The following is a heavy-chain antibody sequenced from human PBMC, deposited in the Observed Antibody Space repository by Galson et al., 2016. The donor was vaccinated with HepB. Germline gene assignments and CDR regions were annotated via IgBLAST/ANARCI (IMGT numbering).Heavy chain of an antibody. Sequence: SLRLSCAASGFTFSTYAMSWVHQAPGKGLEWVSGISGSGDTKFADSVKGRFTISRDNSKTTLYLQMNSLRVDDTALYFCAKAHYETSGWRDAFDVWGQGSMVTVSS. CDR3: AKAHYETSGWRDAFDV. CDR1: GFTFSTYA. CDR2: ISGSGDT. V-gene: IGHV3-23*01. J-gene: IGHJ3*01. D-gene: IGHD6-19*01.